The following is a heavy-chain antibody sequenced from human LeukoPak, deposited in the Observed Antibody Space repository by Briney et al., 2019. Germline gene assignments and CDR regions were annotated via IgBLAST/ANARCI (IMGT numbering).Heavy chain of an antibody. CDR2: INHSGST. Sequence: PSETLSLTCAVYGGSFSGYYWSWIRQPPGKGLEWIGEINHSGSTSYNPSLKSRVTISVDTSKNQFSLKLSSVTAADTAVYYCARAPNWNFGWFDPWGQGTLVTVSS. J-gene: IGHJ5*02. D-gene: IGHD1-7*01. V-gene: IGHV4-34*01. CDR3: ARAPNWNFGWFDP. CDR1: GGSFSGYY.